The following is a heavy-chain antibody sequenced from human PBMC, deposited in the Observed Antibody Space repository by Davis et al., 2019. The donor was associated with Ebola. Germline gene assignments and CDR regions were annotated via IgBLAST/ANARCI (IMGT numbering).Heavy chain of an antibody. Sequence: GGSLRLSCAASGFTFSSYAMHWVRQAPGKGLEYVSAISSNGGSTYYADSVKGRFTISRDNSKNTLYLQMGSLRAEDMAVYYCARGPPSSGWYFDYWGQGTLVTVSS. D-gene: IGHD6-19*01. V-gene: IGHV3-64*02. CDR3: ARGPPSSGWYFDY. J-gene: IGHJ4*02. CDR2: ISSNGGST. CDR1: GFTFSSYA.